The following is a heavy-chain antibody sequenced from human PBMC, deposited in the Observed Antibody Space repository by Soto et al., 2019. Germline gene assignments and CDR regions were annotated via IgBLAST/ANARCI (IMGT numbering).Heavy chain of an antibody. CDR1: GFTFSSYA. J-gene: IGHJ5*02. V-gene: IGHV3-23*01. Sequence: EVPLLESGGGLVQPGGSLRLSCAASGFTFSSYAMSWFRQAPGKGLEWGSAISGSGGSTYYGDSVKGRFTISRDNSKNTVKLQMNNLRAEATAVYYCAKERSTYYLDTPFDPWGQGTLVTVSS. CDR2: ISGSGGST. CDR3: AKERSTYYLDTPFDP. D-gene: IGHD3-10*01.